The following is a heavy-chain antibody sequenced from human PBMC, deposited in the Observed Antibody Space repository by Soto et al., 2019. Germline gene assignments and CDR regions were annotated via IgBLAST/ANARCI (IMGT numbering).Heavy chain of an antibody. CDR3: AREDCSGGSCYFDY. V-gene: IGHV4-31*03. CDR1: GGSISSGGYY. D-gene: IGHD2-15*01. CDR2: IYYSGST. Sequence: SETLSLTCTVSGGSISSGGYYWSWIRQHPGKGLEWIGYIYYSGSTYYNPSLKSRVTISVDTSKNQFSLKLSSVTAADTAVYYCAREDCSGGSCYFDYWGQGTLVTVSS. J-gene: IGHJ4*02.